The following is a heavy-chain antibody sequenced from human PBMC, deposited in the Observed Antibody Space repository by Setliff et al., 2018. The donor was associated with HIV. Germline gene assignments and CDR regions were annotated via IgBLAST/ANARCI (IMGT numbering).Heavy chain of an antibody. CDR2: IYTSGTT. CDR3: ARQGLTMNPGVPAPILYFFDY. V-gene: IGHV4-61*09. Sequence: SETLSRTCTVSGGSISSGSYYWSWIRQPAGKALEWIGHIYTSGTTYNNPSLKSRVTFSADTSKNQFSLNLNSVTATDTAVYFCARQGLTMNPGVPAPILYFFDYWGQGILVTVSS. J-gene: IGHJ4*02. D-gene: IGHD3-10*01. CDR1: GGSISSGSYY.